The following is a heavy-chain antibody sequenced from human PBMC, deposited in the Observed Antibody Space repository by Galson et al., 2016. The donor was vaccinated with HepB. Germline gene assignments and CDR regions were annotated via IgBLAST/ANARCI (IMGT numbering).Heavy chain of an antibody. CDR2: ITRSGGTT. Sequence: SLRLSCAASGFTFNNYDMHCFRQAPGKGLEWVSYITRSGGTTLYADSVKGRFTISRDNAKNSLYLQMNSLRDEDTAVYYWARDVRGSEDYWGQGTLVTVSS. CDR3: ARDVRGSEDY. CDR1: GFTFNNYD. D-gene: IGHD1-26*01. V-gene: IGHV3-48*02. J-gene: IGHJ4*02.